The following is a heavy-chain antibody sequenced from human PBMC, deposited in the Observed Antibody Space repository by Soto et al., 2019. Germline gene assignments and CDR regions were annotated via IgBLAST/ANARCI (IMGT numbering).Heavy chain of an antibody. Sequence: RLCSAACGVTFRNACMTWVRKNPGKGLEWVGRIKTKTDGGTADYAAPVKGRFTISRDDSKNALYLQVNSLKTEDTAVYYCTAEPEREYYSSGTDVWRQGSTVTV. CDR3: TAEPEREYYSSGTDV. J-gene: IGHJ6*01. CDR2: IKTKTDGGTA. CDR1: GVTFRNAC. V-gene: IGHV3-15*01.